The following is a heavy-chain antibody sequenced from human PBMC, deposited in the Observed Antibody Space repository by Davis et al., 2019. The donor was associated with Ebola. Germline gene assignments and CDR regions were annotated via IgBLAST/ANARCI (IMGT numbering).Heavy chain of an antibody. Sequence: GGSLRLSCEASGFSFSDSGMSWVRQAPGRGLEWVSASGSGGLTFYVDSVRGRFTISRDKSKNTLYLQMNNLRAGDTAVYYCAKEWGSAAVNWYTIDHWGRGSLVTVSS. CDR3: AKEWGSAAVNWYTIDH. CDR1: GFSFSDSG. J-gene: IGHJ4*02. CDR2: SGSGGLT. V-gene: IGHV3-23*01. D-gene: IGHD1/OR15-1a*01.